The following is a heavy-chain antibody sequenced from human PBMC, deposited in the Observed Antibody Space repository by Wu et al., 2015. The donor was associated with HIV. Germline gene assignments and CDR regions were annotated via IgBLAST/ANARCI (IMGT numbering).Heavy chain of an antibody. CDR3: VGPYTGYAYDTFDV. J-gene: IGHJ3*01. D-gene: IGHD5-12*01. V-gene: IGHV1-8*01. CDR2: MNPNSGKT. CDR1: GYTFTIYD. Sequence: QVQLVQSGAEVKKPGASVKVSCKASGYTFTIYDINWVRQATGQGLEWMGYMNPNSGKTSYAQKFQGRVTMTRDTSIATAFLELSNLRSDDTAVYYCVGPYTGYAYDTFDVWGQGTLVTVSS.